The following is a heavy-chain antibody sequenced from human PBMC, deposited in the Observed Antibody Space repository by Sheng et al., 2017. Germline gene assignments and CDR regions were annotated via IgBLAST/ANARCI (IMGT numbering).Heavy chain of an antibody. D-gene: IGHD3-9*01. V-gene: IGHV1-69*04. CDR1: GGTFSSYA. J-gene: IGHJ4*02. Sequence: QVQLVQSGAEVKKPGSSVKVSCKASGGTFSSYAISWVRQAPGQGLEWMGGIIPILGIANYAQKFQGRVTITADKSTSTAYMELSSLRSEDTAVYYCARELRDILTGYSWYFDYWAREPWSPSPQ. CDR3: ARELRDILTGYSWYFDY. CDR2: IIPILGIA.